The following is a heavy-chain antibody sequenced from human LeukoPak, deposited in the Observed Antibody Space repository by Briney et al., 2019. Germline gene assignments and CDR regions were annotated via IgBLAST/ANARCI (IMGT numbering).Heavy chain of an antibody. Sequence: PGGSLRLSCAASGFTFNIYAMNWVRQAPGKGLEWVSVISGSGDSTYYADSVEGRFTISRDNSKNTLYLQMNSLRAEDTAVYYCAKARAAMVTDYWGQGTLVTVSS. CDR1: GFTFNIYA. D-gene: IGHD5-18*01. V-gene: IGHV3-23*01. J-gene: IGHJ4*02. CDR3: AKARAAMVTDY. CDR2: ISGSGDST.